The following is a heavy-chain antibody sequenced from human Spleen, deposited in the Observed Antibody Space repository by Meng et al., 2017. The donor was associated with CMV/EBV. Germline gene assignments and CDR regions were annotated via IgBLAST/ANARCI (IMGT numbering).Heavy chain of an antibody. CDR1: GASISSSDW. V-gene: IGHV3-21*01. J-gene: IGHJ4*02. CDR3: ARAKGGTYYDSSGPFDY. D-gene: IGHD3-22*01. CDR2: ISSESTYV. Sequence: ETLSLTCAVSGASISSSDWWSWVRQAPGKGLEWVSCISSESTYVYYADSVKGRFTVSRDNAKNSLSLQMNSLRAEDTAVYYCARAKGGTYYDSSGPFDYWGQGTLVTVSS.